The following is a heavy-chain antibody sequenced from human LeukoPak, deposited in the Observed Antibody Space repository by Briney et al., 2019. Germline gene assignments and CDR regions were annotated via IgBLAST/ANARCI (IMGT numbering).Heavy chain of an antibody. CDR2: IKQDGSKK. D-gene: IGHD3-9*01. CDR3: TRVGHIDEGIDY. V-gene: IGHV3-7*04. CDR1: GFTFSSYW. Sequence: GGSLRLSCAASGFTFSSYWMTWVRQAPGKGLEWVANIKQDGSKKSYVDSVKGRFTISRDNAKNSLYLQMNSLRAEDTAIYYCTRVGHIDEGIDYWGQGTLVTVSS. J-gene: IGHJ4*02.